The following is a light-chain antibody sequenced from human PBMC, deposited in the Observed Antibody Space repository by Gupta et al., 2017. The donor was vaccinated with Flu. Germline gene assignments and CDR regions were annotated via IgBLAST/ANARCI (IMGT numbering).Light chain of an antibody. Sequence: IAISCTGTSSDIGGYKYVSWYQRHPGKAPKLLIYGVSSRPSGVSNRFSGSKSDNTASLTISGLQPEDEADYYCSSYSGSTTPWVFGGGTKLTVL. CDR2: GVS. CDR1: SSDIGGYKY. CDR3: SSYSGSTTPWV. J-gene: IGLJ3*02. V-gene: IGLV2-14*01.